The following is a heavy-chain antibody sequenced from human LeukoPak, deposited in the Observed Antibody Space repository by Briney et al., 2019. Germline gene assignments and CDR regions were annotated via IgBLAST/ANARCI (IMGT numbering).Heavy chain of an antibody. CDR3: ARDAQVQWELLYYFDY. Sequence: GGSLRLSCAASGFTFSSYAMHWVRQAPGKGLEYVSAISSNGGSTYYANSVKGRFTISRDNSKNTLYLQMGSLRAEDTAVYYCARDAQVQWELLYYFDYWGQGTLVTVSS. CDR2: ISSNGGST. CDR1: GFTFSSYA. V-gene: IGHV3-64*01. J-gene: IGHJ4*02. D-gene: IGHD1-26*01.